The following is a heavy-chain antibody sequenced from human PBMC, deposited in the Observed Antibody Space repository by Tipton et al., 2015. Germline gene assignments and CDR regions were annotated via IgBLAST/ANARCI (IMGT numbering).Heavy chain of an antibody. Sequence: TLSLTCTVSGGSVSSGNYYWSWIRQPPGKGLEWIGSISHSGNTYYNPSLKSRVTMSRDTSKNQFSLKLTSVTAADTAVYYCARDLEHGMDVWGHGTTVTVSS. D-gene: IGHD3-3*01. V-gene: IGHV4-39*07. CDR3: ARDLEHGMDV. J-gene: IGHJ6*02. CDR2: ISHSGNT. CDR1: GGSVSSGNYY.